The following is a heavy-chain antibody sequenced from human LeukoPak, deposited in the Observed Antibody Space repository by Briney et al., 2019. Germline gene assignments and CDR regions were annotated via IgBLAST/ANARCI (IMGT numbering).Heavy chain of an antibody. V-gene: IGHV3-21*01. J-gene: IGHJ3*02. D-gene: IGHD1-1*01. CDR1: GFTFSSYS. CDR3: AREYNWNDGDAFDI. Sequence: GSLRLSCAASGFTFSSYSMNWVRQAPGKGLEWVSSISSSSSYIYYADSVKGRFTISRDNAKNSLYLQMNSLRAEDTAVYYCAREYNWNDGDAFDIWGQGTMVTVSS. CDR2: ISSSSSYI.